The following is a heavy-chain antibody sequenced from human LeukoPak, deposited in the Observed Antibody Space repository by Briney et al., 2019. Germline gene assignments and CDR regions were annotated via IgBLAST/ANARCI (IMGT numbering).Heavy chain of an antibody. J-gene: IGHJ4*02. CDR3: ARGSGYNYGYLDY. CDR2: IWYEGNNK. V-gene: IGHV3-33*01. CDR1: GFTFSSYG. Sequence: GGSLRLSCAASGFTFSSYGMHWVRQAPGKGLEWVAAIWYEGNNKYYADSVKGRFTISRDNSKNTLYLQMNSLRAEDTAVYCCARGSGYNYGYLDYWGQGTLVTVSS. D-gene: IGHD5-18*01.